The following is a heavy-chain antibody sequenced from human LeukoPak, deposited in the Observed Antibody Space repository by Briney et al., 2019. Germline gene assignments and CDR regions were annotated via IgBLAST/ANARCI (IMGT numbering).Heavy chain of an antibody. V-gene: IGHV4-30-4*01. CDR1: GGSISSGDYY. D-gene: IGHD2-2*01. Sequence: PSETLSLTCTVSGGSISSGDYYWSWIRQPPGKGLEWIGYIYYSGSTYYNPSLKSRVTISVDTSKNQFSLKLSSVTAADTAVYYCARGDIVVVPAAMPAGNWFDPWGQGTLVTVSS. CDR2: IYYSGST. CDR3: ARGDIVVVPAAMPAGNWFDP. J-gene: IGHJ5*02.